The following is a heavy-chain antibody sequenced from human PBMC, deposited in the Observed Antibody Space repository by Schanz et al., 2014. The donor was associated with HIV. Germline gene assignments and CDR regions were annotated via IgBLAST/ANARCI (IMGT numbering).Heavy chain of an antibody. D-gene: IGHD1-1*01. CDR1: GFSFDTFG. V-gene: IGHV3-30*03. CDR3: ADNYFDF. Sequence: VQLVESGGGVVQPGRSLRLSCAGSGFSFDTFGIHWVRQAPGKGLEWLAVISYDGRNKKFANSVKGRFTISRDNSKNTLFLQMKSLKPEDTAVYFCADNYFDFWGRGSLVTVSS. CDR2: ISYDGRNK. J-gene: IGHJ2*01.